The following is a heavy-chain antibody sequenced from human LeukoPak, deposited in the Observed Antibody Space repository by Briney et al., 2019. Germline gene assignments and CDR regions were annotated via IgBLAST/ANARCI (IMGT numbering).Heavy chain of an antibody. CDR1: GFTFSSYS. CDR3: TRGKAVVTFGGTIVTGFDY. CDR2: ISSSSSYI. D-gene: IGHD3-16*02. V-gene: IGHV3-21*01. J-gene: IGHJ4*02. Sequence: GGSLRLSCAASGFTFSSYSVNWVRQAPGKGLEWVSSISSSSSYIYYADSVKGRFTISRDNAKNSLFLQMNSLRAEDTAVYYCTRGKAVVTFGGTIVTGFDYWGQGALVTVSS.